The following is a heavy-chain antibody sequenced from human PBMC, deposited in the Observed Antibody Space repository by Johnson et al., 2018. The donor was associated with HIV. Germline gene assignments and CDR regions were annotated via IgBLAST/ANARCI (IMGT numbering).Heavy chain of an antibody. Sequence: EQLVESGGGLVQPGGSLRLSCAASGFTFSSYDMHWVRQATGKGLEWVSAIGTAGDTYYPGSVKGRFTISRENAKNSLYLQMNSMRAGDTAVYYCAISGGAVAGVDAFDIWGQGTMVTVSS. D-gene: IGHD6-19*01. CDR3: AISGGAVAGVDAFDI. J-gene: IGHJ3*02. CDR2: IGTAGDT. V-gene: IGHV3-13*01. CDR1: GFTFSSYD.